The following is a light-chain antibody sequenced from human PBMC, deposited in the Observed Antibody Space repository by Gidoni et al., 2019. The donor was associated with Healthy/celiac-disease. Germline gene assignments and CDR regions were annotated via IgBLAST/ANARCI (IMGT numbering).Light chain of an antibody. CDR2: GAS. V-gene: IGKV3-15*01. J-gene: IGKJ1*01. Sequence: EIVMTQSPATLSVSPGERATLSCRASQSVSSNLAWYQQKPGQAPRLLIYGASTRATCTPARFSGSGSGTEFTLTISSLQSEDFAVYYCQQYNNWPRGWTFXQXTKVEIK. CDR1: QSVSSN. CDR3: QQYNNWPRGWT.